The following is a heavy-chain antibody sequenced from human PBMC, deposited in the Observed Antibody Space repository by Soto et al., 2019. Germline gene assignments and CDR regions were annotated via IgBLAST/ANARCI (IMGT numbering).Heavy chain of an antibody. CDR3: ERTECSGVSCYSEVDGAFDI. D-gene: IGHD2-15*01. CDR1: GYTFTSYG. J-gene: IGHJ3*02. CDR2: ISAYNGNT. Sequence: QVQLVQSGAEVKKPGASVKVSCKASGYTFTSYGISWVRQAPGQGLEWMGWISAYNGNTNYAQKLQGRVTMTTDASPRTAYKELRGLGSDDTAVYYCERTECSGVSCYSEVDGAFDIWGQGTMVTVSS. V-gene: IGHV1-18*01.